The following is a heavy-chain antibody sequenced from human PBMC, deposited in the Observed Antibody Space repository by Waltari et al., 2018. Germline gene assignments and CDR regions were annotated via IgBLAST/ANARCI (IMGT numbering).Heavy chain of an antibody. CDR3: ARDGADGSGYIAGWFDP. CDR1: GFTFSSYA. D-gene: IGHD5-12*01. V-gene: IGHV3-30-3*01. J-gene: IGHJ5*02. CDR2: ISYDGSNK. Sequence: QVQLVESGGGVVQPGRSLRLSCAASGFTFSSYAMHWVRQAPGKGLEWVAVISYDGSNKYYADSVKGRFTISRDNSKNTLYLQMNSLRAEDTAVYYCARDGADGSGYIAGWFDPWGQGTLVTVSS.